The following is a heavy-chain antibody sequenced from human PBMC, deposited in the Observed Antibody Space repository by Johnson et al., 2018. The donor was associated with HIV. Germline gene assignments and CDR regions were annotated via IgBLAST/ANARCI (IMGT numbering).Heavy chain of an antibody. Sequence: QVLLVESGGGVVQPGRSLRLSCAASGFIFSDYAMHWVRQAPGKGLEGVSVIWDDGSKKYYVDSVKGRFTISRDNSKNTLYLQMNSLRAEDTAIYYCAKDEEGDYGDLGAFNIWGQGTMVTVSS. CDR2: IWDDGSKK. V-gene: IGHV3-33*06. CDR1: GFIFSDYA. CDR3: AKDEEGDYGDLGAFNI. J-gene: IGHJ3*02. D-gene: IGHD4-17*01.